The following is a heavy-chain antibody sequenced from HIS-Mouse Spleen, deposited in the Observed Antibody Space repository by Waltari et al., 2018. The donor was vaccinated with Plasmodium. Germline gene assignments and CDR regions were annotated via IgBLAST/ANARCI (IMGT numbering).Heavy chain of an antibody. Sequence: QVQLVESGGGVVQPGRSLRLPCAASGFTFSSSGMPWVRQAPGKGLEWVAVIWYDGSNKYYADSVKGRFTISRDNSKNTLYLQMNSLRAEDTAVYYCAKLCYYGSGSYYHDAFDIWGQGTMVTVSS. CDR2: IWYDGSNK. J-gene: IGHJ3*02. D-gene: IGHD3-10*01. V-gene: IGHV3-33*06. CDR1: GFTFSSSG. CDR3: AKLCYYGSGSYYHDAFDI.